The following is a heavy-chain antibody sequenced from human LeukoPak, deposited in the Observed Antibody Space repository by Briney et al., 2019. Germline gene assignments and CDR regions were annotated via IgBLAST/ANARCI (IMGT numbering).Heavy chain of an antibody. CDR3: ARVAYLVAFDI. D-gene: IGHD3-10*01. V-gene: IGHV3-9*01. CDR1: GFNFNDYG. Sequence: GRSLRLSCIASGFNFNDYGMHWVRQAPGKGLEWVSGISWNSGSVAYADSVKGRFTISRDNAKKTLYLQMNSLRGEDTAVYYCARVAYLVAFDIWGQGTMVTVSS. J-gene: IGHJ3*02. CDR2: ISWNSGSV.